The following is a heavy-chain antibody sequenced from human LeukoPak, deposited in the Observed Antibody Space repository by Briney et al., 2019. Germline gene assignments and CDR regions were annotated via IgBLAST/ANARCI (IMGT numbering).Heavy chain of an antibody. Sequence: GGSLRLSCEASGFIFSRYAMNWVRQAPGKGLEWVSAISGSGGSTYYADSVKGRFTISRDNSKNTLYLQMNSLRAEDTAVYYCARLYYYDSSGPARAPYFDYWGQGTLVTVSS. CDR2: ISGSGGST. CDR3: ARLYYYDSSGPARAPYFDY. D-gene: IGHD3-22*01. V-gene: IGHV3-23*01. J-gene: IGHJ4*02. CDR1: GFIFSRYA.